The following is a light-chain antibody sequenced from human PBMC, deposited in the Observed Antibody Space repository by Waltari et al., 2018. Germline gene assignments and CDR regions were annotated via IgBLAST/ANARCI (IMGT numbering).Light chain of an antibody. Sequence: QSALTQPASVSGTPGQSLPIPCSGTPSDVGSYALVSWYQQPPGEAPKLLICEVFKRPPDTSSRFSGAKSGSTASLTISGLQPEDEADYYCCSYAGRGTYVFGSGTKVTVL. CDR1: PSDVGSYAL. CDR2: EVF. CDR3: CSYAGRGTYV. J-gene: IGLJ1*01. V-gene: IGLV2-23*02.